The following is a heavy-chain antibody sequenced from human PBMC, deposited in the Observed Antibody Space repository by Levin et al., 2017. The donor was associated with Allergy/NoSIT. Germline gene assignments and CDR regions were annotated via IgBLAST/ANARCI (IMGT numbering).Heavy chain of an antibody. CDR3: LYGAGSHSY. CDR1: GFTFGDFA. V-gene: IGHV3-49*03. Sequence: GGSLRLSCRASGFTFGDFAMTWYRQAPGKGLEWVGIIRSTAYGGTTEYAASVKDRFIMSRDDFQSIAYLQMNRLKIDDTGVYYCLYGAGSHSYWGQGALVTVSS. CDR2: IRSTAYGGTT. J-gene: IGHJ4*02. D-gene: IGHD3-10*01.